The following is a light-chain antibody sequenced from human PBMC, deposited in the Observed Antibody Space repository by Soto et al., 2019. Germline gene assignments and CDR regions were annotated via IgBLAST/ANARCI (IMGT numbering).Light chain of an antibody. Sequence: EIVMTQSPATLSVSPGERVTLSCRASQSVRSNLAWYQQKPGQAPRLLIYGASTRATGLPARFSGSGSGTDFTLTISSLQSEDFAVYSCQQYNTWPTIHFGQGTRLEIK. CDR3: QQYNTWPTIH. CDR2: GAS. J-gene: IGKJ5*01. V-gene: IGKV3-15*01. CDR1: QSVRSN.